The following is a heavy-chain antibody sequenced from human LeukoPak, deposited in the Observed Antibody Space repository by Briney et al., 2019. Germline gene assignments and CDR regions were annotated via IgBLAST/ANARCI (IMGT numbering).Heavy chain of an antibody. V-gene: IGHV3-7*03. Sequence: GSLRLSCTASGFALSSHWMTWVRQVPGRGPEWVANVNRDGSETYYLDSVKGRFTISKDNAKNSLYLQMNSLRAEDTALYHCARNNGMDVWGQGTTVIVSS. CDR3: ARNNGMDV. CDR1: GFALSSHW. CDR2: VNRDGSET. J-gene: IGHJ6*02.